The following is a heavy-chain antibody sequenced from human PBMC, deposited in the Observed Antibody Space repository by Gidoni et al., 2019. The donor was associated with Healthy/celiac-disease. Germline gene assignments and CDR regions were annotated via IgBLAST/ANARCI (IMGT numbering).Heavy chain of an antibody. J-gene: IGHJ4*02. CDR3: ARAHYDFWSGYPGTFDY. D-gene: IGHD3-3*01. CDR1: GFTFSSYE. V-gene: IGHV3-48*03. Sequence: EVQLVESGGGLVQPGGSLRLSCAASGFTFSSYEMNWVRQAPGKGLEWVSYISSSGSTIYYADSVKVRFTISRDNAKNSLYLQMNSLRAEDTAVYYCARAHYDFWSGYPGTFDYWGQGTLVTVSS. CDR2: ISSSGSTI.